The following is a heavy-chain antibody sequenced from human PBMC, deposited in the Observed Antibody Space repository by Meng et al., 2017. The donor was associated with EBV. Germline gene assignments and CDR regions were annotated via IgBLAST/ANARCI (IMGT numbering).Heavy chain of an antibody. CDR1: GVSVTSGAYH. V-gene: IGHV4-61*08. J-gene: IGHJ4*02. CDR3: AKSRSSTPGIVDD. D-gene: IGHD2/OR15-2a*01. CDR2: IYDTGIT. Sequence: QLQLRESGPGLVKPSGTLSLSCIVSGVSVTSGAYHWSWIRQSPGKGLEWIGYIYDTGITIYNPSLKSRVTTSLETSKNQFSLKVNSVTTADTAVYYCAKSRSSTPGIVDDWGQGTLVTVSS.